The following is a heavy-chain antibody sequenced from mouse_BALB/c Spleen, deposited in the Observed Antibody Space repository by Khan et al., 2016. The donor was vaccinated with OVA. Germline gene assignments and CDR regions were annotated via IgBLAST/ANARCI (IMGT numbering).Heavy chain of an antibody. J-gene: IGHJ2*01. V-gene: IGHV1S132*01. CDR3: AREDALFYFDY. Sequence: QVQLQQSGAELVRPGTSVKLSCKTSGYIFTSYWIHWVKQRPGRGLEWIARIYPGTDNTYYNEKFKDKATLTADKSSSTAYLQLSSLKSEDSAVFFCAREDALFYFDYWGQGTTLTVSS. CDR1: GYIFTSYW. CDR2: IYPGTDNT.